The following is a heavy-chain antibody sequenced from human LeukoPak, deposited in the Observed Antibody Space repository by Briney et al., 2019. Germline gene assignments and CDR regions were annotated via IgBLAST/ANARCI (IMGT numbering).Heavy chain of an antibody. J-gene: IGHJ1*01. CDR2: IYHSGST. Sequence: SETLSLTCIVSGGSISAYYWNWIRQPPGKGLEWIGYIYHSGSTSYNPSLQSRVTISVDTSKNQFSLNLNSVTAADTAVYYCARGGAARPHFQNWGQGTLVTVSS. CDR1: GGSISAYY. CDR3: ARGGAARPHFQN. V-gene: IGHV4-59*01. D-gene: IGHD6-6*01.